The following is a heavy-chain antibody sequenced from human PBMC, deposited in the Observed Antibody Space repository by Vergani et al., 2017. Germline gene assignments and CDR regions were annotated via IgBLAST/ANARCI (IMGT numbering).Heavy chain of an antibody. CDR1: GGTFSSYA. V-gene: IGHV1-69*01. CDR2: IIPIFGTA. J-gene: IGHJ4*02. CDR3: AGDRNYDILASPNYYFDY. Sequence: QVQLVQSGAEVKKPGSSVKVSCKASGGTFSSYAISWVRQAPGQGLGWMGGIIPIFGTANYALKFQGRVTITADESTSTAYMELSSLRSEDTAVYYCAGDRNYDILASPNYYFDYWGQGTLVTVSS. D-gene: IGHD3-9*01.